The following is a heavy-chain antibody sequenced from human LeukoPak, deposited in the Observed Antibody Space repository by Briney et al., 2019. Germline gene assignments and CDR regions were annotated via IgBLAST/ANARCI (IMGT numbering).Heavy chain of an antibody. D-gene: IGHD6-13*01. V-gene: IGHV3-33*01. CDR1: GFTFSSYG. CDR3: ARARGIAAAVIHDAFDI. CDR2: IWYDGSNK. Sequence: GRSLRLSCAASGFTFSSYGMHWVRQAPGKGLEWVAVIWYDGSNKYYADSVKGRFTISRDNSKNTLYLQMNSLRAEDTAVYYCARARGIAAAVIHDAFDIWGQGTMVTVSS. J-gene: IGHJ3*02.